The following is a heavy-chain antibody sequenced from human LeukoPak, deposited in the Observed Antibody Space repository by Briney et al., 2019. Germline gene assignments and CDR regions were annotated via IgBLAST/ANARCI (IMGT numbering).Heavy chain of an antibody. CDR2: IIPILGIA. J-gene: IGHJ3*02. D-gene: IGHD2-2*02. CDR1: GGTFSSYA. V-gene: IGHV1-69*04. CDR3: ARVVPAAIGAFDI. Sequence: SVKVSCKASGGTFSSYAISWVRQAPGQGLEWMGRIIPILGIANYAQKFQGRVTMTRDTSTSTVYMELSSLRSEDTAVYYCARVVPAAIGAFDIWGQGTMVTVSS.